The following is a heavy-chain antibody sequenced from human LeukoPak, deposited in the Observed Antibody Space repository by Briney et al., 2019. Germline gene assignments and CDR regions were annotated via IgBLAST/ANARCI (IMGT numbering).Heavy chain of an antibody. CDR1: GGTFSSYA. CDR3: ARLAGSSWYRNYYYYMDV. Sequence: SVKVSCKASGGTFSSYAISWVRQAPGQGLAWMGGIIPIFGTANYAQKFQGRVTITADESTSTAYMELSSLRSEDTAVYYCARLAGSSWYRNYYYYMDVWGKGTTVTVSS. V-gene: IGHV1-69*13. D-gene: IGHD6-13*01. J-gene: IGHJ6*03. CDR2: IIPIFGTA.